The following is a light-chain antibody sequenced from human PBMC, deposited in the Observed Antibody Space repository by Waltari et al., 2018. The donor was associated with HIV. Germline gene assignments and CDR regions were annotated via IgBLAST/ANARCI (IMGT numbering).Light chain of an antibody. CDR1: NIGNKG. J-gene: IGLJ3*02. CDR2: DNV. Sequence: YVLTQPPSVSVAPGEMARLTCGGNNIGNKGAHWSQLKSGQAPLLVIFDNVDRPSRITERFSGSISGFTATLAISRVEPGDEAVYYCQVWDRPSDQWVFGGGTTLIV. CDR3: QVWDRPSDQWV. V-gene: IGLV3-21*01.